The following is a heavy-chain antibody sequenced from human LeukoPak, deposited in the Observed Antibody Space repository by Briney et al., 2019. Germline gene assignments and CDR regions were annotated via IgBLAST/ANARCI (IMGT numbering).Heavy chain of an antibody. D-gene: IGHD2-2*01. Sequence: PSETLSLTCTVSGGSISSGGYYWSWIRQPPGKGLEWIGYIYHSGSTYYNPSLKSRVTISVDRSKNQFSLKLSSVTAADTAVYYCAREQNLRRYCSSTSCFNGLAPFDYWGQGTLVTVSS. CDR2: IYHSGST. CDR3: AREQNLRRYCSSTSCFNGLAPFDY. CDR1: GGSISSGGYY. J-gene: IGHJ4*02. V-gene: IGHV4-30-2*01.